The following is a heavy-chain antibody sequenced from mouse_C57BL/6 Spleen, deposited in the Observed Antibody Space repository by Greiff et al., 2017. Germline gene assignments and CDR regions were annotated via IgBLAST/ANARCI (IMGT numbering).Heavy chain of an antibody. CDR1: GYAFRSSW. J-gene: IGHJ3*01. D-gene: IGHD1-1*01. V-gene: IGHV1-82*01. CDR2: IYPGDGDT. Sequence: QVQLQQSGPELVKPGASVKISCKASGYAFRSSWMNWVKQRPGKGLEWIGRIYPGDGDTNYNGKFKGKATLTADKSSSTASMQLSSLTSEDSAVYFCARGPLLALFAYWGQGTLVTVSA. CDR3: ARGPLLALFAY.